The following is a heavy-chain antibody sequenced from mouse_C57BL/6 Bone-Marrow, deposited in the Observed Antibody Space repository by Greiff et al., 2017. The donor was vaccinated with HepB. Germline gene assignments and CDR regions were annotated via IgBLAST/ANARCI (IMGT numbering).Heavy chain of an antibody. J-gene: IGHJ1*03. Sequence: GGGLVQPKGSLKLSCAASGFPFNTYAMHWVRQAPGKGLEWVARIRSKSSNYATYYADSVKDRFTISRDDSQSMLYLQMNNLKTEDTAMYYCVREEGYDSEGYFDVWGTGTTVTVSS. CDR3: VREEGYDSEGYFDV. CDR1: GFPFNTYA. V-gene: IGHV10-3*01. CDR2: IRSKSSNYAT. D-gene: IGHD2-10*02.